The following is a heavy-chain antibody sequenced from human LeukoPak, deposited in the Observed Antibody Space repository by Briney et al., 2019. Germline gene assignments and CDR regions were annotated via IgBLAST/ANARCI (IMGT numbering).Heavy chain of an antibody. CDR2: ISYDGNNK. CDR1: GFTFSTYA. V-gene: IGHV3-30*18. CDR3: AKDRHYYDSGGYYGYFDY. Sequence: GGSLRLSCAASGFTFSTYAMHWVRQAPGKGLEWVAIISYDGNNKYYADSVKGRFTISRDNSKNTLYLQMNSLRAEDTAVYYCAKDRHYYDSGGYYGYFDYWGQGTLVTVSS. D-gene: IGHD3-22*01. J-gene: IGHJ4*02.